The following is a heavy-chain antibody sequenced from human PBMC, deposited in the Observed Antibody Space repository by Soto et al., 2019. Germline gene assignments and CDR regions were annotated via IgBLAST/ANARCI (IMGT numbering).Heavy chain of an antibody. V-gene: IGHV3-30*18. Sequence: QVQLVESGGGVVQPGRSLRLSCAASGLTFTNHGMHWVRQAPGKGLEWVAHISYDGTSEHYADSVKGRFTISRDNPNNTVHLQLNTLRPEDTAVYYCAKDRLYNWNDPLDFWGQGTLVTVSS. J-gene: IGHJ4*02. CDR3: AKDRLYNWNDPLDF. D-gene: IGHD1-20*01. CDR2: ISYDGTSE. CDR1: GLTFTNHG.